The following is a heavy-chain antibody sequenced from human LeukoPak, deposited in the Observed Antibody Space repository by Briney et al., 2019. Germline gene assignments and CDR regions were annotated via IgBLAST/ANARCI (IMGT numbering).Heavy chain of an antibody. V-gene: IGHV4-34*01. Sequence: SETLSLTCAVYGGSFSGYYWSWIRQPPGKGLEWIGEINHSGSTNYNPSLKSRVTISVDTSKNQFSLKLSSVTAADTAVYYCARVRSYYYYYMDVWGKGTTVTVSS. CDR3: ARVRSYYYYYMDV. J-gene: IGHJ6*03. CDR2: INHSGST. CDR1: GGSFSGYY.